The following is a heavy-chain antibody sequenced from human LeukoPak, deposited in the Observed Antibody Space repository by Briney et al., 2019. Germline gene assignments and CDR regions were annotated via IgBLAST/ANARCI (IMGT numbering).Heavy chain of an antibody. CDR1: GYTFTSYY. CDR2: INPSGGST. J-gene: IGHJ4*02. D-gene: IGHD1-26*01. Sequence: ASVNVSCKASGYTFTSYYMHWVRQAPGQGLEWMGIINPSGGSTSYAQKFQGRVTMTRDTSTSTVYMELSSLRSEDTAVYYCARDRRGWELGDYWGQGTLVTVSS. V-gene: IGHV1-46*01. CDR3: ARDRRGWELGDY.